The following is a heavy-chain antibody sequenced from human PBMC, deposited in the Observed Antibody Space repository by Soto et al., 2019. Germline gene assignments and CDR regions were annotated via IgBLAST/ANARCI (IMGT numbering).Heavy chain of an antibody. CDR2: VYFSGST. V-gene: IGHV4-59*01. CDR3: TRHREIGHRRYDQSNV. CDR1: GAAICSYD. Sequence: SETLSLSCTSSGAAICSYDWSWIRQTPGKGLEWIGYVYFSGSTNYNPSLKSRVLISIDTSQNQFSLKLNSVTAADTAVYYRTRHREIGHRRYDQSNVWGQGTTVT. D-gene: IGHD1-1*01. J-gene: IGHJ6*02.